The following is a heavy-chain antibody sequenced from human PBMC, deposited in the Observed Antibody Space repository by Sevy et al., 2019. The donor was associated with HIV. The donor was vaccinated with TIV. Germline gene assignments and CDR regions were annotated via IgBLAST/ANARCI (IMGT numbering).Heavy chain of an antibody. CDR1: GFIFSRYE. CDR3: ARLALTTVTPKNNWFDP. CDR2: ISGSSGTI. V-gene: IGHV3-48*03. D-gene: IGHD4-4*01. Sequence: GWSLRLSCAASGFIFSRYEMIWVRQAPGKGLEWVSYISGSSGTIYYADSVKGRFTISRDNAKNSLYLQMNSLRAEDTAVYFCARLALTTVTPKNNWFDPWGQGTLVTVSS. J-gene: IGHJ5*02.